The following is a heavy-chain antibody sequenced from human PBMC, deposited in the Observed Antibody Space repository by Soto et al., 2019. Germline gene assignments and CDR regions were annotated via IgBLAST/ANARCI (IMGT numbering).Heavy chain of an antibody. Sequence: GESLKISCKGSGYSFTSYWIGWVRQMPGKGLEWMGIIYPGDSDTRYSPSFQGQVAFSADKSISTAYLQWSGLKASDTAIYYCARRLSTGWFFDFWGQGNLVTVSS. CDR3: ARRLSTGWFFDF. D-gene: IGHD6-19*01. V-gene: IGHV5-51*01. CDR2: IYPGDSDT. CDR1: GYSFTSYW. J-gene: IGHJ4*02.